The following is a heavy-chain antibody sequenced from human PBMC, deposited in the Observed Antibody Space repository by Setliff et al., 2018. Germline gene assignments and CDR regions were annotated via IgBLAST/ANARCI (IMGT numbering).Heavy chain of an antibody. CDR3: ARGRNVAARLLDA. V-gene: IGHV4-34*01. CDR2: INHSGTT. Sequence: SETLSLTCTAYGGTFSDYYWTWIRQPPGKGLEWIGEINHSGTTNYNPSLKSRVTISVDTSKNQFSLTMSSVTAADAAVYYCARGRNVAARLLDAWGQGSRVTVSS. CDR1: GGTFSDYY. D-gene: IGHD6-6*01. J-gene: IGHJ5*02.